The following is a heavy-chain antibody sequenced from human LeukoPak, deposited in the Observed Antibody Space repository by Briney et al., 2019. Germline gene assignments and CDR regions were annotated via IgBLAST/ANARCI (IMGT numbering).Heavy chain of an antibody. CDR2: ISGSGGST. D-gene: IGHD5-18*01. V-gene: IGHV3-23*01. CDR3: ARSKIQLWLIHY. CDR1: GFTFSSYA. Sequence: GGSLRLSCAASGFTFSSYAMSWVRQAPGKGLEWVSAISGSGGSTYYADSVKGRFTISRDNSKNTLYLQMNSLRAEDTAVYYCARSKIQLWLIHYWGQGTLVTVSS. J-gene: IGHJ4*02.